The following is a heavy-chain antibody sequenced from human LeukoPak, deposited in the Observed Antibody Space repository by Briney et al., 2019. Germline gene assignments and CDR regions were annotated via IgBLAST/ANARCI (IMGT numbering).Heavy chain of an antibody. CDR1: GFTFSSYS. Sequence: PGGSLRLSCAASGFTFSSYSMNWVRQPPGKGLEWIGEINHSGSTNYNPSLKSRVTMSVDTSKNQFSLKLSSVTAADTAVYYCARGFFDYWGQGTLVTVSS. CDR3: ARGFFDY. V-gene: IGHV4-34*01. J-gene: IGHJ4*02. CDR2: INHSGST. D-gene: IGHD3-3*01.